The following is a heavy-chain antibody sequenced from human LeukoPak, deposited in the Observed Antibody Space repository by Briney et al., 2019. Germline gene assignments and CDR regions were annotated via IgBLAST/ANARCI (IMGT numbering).Heavy chain of an antibody. D-gene: IGHD3-10*01. CDR2: ISYDGSNK. CDR1: GFTFSSYG. V-gene: IGHV3-30*18. J-gene: IGHJ4*02. CDR3: AKDICSAARITMVRGVYNPSLCLVDY. Sequence: TGGSLRLSCAASGFTFSSYGMHWVRQAPGKGLERVAVISYDGSNKYYADSVKGRFTISRDNSKNTLYLQMNSLRAEDTAVYYCAKDICSAARITMVRGVYNPSLCLVDYWGQGTLVTVSS.